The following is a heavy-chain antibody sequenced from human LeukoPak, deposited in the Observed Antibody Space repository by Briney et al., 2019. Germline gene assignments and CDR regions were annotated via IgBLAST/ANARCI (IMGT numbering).Heavy chain of an antibody. CDR2: ISSDGGNK. CDR1: GFTFSSYA. J-gene: IGHJ4*02. Sequence: GGSLRLSCAASGFTFSSYAMHWVRQAPGKGLEWVTVISSDGGNKYYADSVKGRFTISRDNSKNTLYLQMNSLRAEDTAVYYCARDSDIGAADYYFDYWGQGTLVTVSS. V-gene: IGHV3-30*04. D-gene: IGHD6-13*01. CDR3: ARDSDIGAADYYFDY.